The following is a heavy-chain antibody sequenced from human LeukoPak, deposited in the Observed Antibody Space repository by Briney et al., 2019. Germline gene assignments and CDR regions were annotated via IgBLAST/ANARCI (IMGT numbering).Heavy chain of an antibody. J-gene: IGHJ6*02. CDR2: IYYSGST. Sequence: SETLSLTCTVSGGSVSSGSYYWSWIRQPPGKGLECIGYIYYSGSTNYNPSLNSRLTISVDTSKNQFSLKLSSVTAADTAVYYCARGDGSGSYYKQYYYGMDVWGQGTTVTVSS. CDR3: ARGDGSGSYYKQYYYGMDV. CDR1: GGSVSSGSYY. D-gene: IGHD3-10*01. V-gene: IGHV4-61*01.